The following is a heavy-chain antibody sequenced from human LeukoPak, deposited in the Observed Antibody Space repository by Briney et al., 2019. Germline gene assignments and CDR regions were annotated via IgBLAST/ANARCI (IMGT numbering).Heavy chain of an antibody. CDR2: INPGNGNT. CDR1: GYSFTHYA. CDR3: VRAPGGDY. Sequence: GASVKVSCKASGYSFTHYAIHWVRQAPGQRLEWMGWINPGNGNTKYSQKFQGRVTITRDTSASTVYMDVSSLRSEDKAVYYCVRAPGGDYWGQETLDTVSS. V-gene: IGHV1-3*01. D-gene: IGHD3-16*01. J-gene: IGHJ4*02.